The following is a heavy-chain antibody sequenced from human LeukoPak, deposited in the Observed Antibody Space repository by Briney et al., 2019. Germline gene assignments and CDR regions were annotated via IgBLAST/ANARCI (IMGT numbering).Heavy chain of an antibody. J-gene: IGHJ4*02. Sequence: GGSLRLSCAASGFAFSDHYTDWVRQAPGKGLEWVGRTRNKANSYTTEYAASVKGRFTISRDDSKNSLYLQMNSLKTEDTAVYYCARVRIIGTSYYFDSWGQGTPVTVSS. CDR2: TRNKANSYTT. V-gene: IGHV3-72*01. CDR3: ARVRIIGTSYYFDS. CDR1: GFAFSDHY. D-gene: IGHD1-20*01.